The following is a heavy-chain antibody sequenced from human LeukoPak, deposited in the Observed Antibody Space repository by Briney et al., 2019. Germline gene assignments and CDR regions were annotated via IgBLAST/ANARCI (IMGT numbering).Heavy chain of an antibody. CDR2: ISGSGGST. CDR3: AKDGYGDYFDY. J-gene: IGHJ4*02. D-gene: IGHD4-17*01. Sequence: KPGGSLRLSCAVSGLTFTNAWLSWVRQAPGKGLEWVSAISGSGGSTYYADSVKGRFTISRDNSKNTLYLQMNSLRAEDTAVYYCAKDGYGDYFDYWGQGTLVTVSS. V-gene: IGHV3-23*01. CDR1: GLTFTNAW.